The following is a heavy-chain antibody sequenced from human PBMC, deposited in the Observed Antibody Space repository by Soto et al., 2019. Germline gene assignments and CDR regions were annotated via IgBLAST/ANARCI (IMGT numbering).Heavy chain of an antibody. D-gene: IGHD5-18*01. J-gene: IGHJ4*02. CDR2: IIPILGIA. CDR3: ARSGGYSYGTIDY. CDR1: GGTFSSYT. Sequence: SVKVSCKASGGTFSSYTISWVRQAPGQGLEWMGRIIPILGIANYAQKFQGRVTITADKSTSTAYMELSSLRSEDTAVYYCARSGGYSYGTIDYWGQGTLVTVSS. V-gene: IGHV1-69*02.